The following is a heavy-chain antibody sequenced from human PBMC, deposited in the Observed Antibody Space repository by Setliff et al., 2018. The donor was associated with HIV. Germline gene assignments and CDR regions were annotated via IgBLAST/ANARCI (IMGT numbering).Heavy chain of an antibody. Sequence: KSSETLSLTCTVSGGSISSTNYFWGWIRQPPGKGLEWIGAIYYHGSTYYNPPLKSRVTISIDTSKNQFSLQLTSVTAADTAVYYCVNPSGAMGDFDSWGQGTLVTVSS. CDR1: GGSISSTNYF. D-gene: IGHD3-16*01. CDR2: IYYHGST. CDR3: VNPSGAMGDFDS. J-gene: IGHJ4*02. V-gene: IGHV4-39*01.